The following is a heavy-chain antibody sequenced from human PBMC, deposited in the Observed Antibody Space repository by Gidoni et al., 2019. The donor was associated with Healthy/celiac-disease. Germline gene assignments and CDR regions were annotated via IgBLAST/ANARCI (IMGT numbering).Heavy chain of an antibody. Sequence: QVQLVQAGYEVKKHGASVKVSCKASGYTLTSYGISWVRQAPGQGLEWMGWISAYNGNTNYAQKLQGRVTMTTDTSTSTAYMELRSLRSDDTAVYYCARNLIGYSSGWVDYWGQGTLVTVSS. J-gene: IGHJ4*02. CDR1: GYTLTSYG. V-gene: IGHV1-18*01. CDR2: ISAYNGNT. D-gene: IGHD6-19*01. CDR3: ARNLIGYSSGWVDY.